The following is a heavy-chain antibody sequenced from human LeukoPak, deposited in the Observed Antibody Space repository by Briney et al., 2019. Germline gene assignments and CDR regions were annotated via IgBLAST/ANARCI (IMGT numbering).Heavy chain of an antibody. CDR3: AKGYYYYYYMDV. J-gene: IGHJ6*03. V-gene: IGHV3-23*01. Sequence: PGGSLSLSCAASGFTLTTYTINWVRQAPGKGLEWVSAISGSGGSTYYADSVKGRFTISRDNSRNTLYLQMISLRAEDTAVYYCAKGYYYYYYMDVWGKGTTVTVSS. CDR2: ISGSGGST. CDR1: GFTLTTYT.